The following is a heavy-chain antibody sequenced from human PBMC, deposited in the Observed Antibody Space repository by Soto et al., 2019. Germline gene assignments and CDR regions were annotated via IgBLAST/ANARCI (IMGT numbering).Heavy chain of an antibody. CDR3: ARELSTMVRAYN. Sequence: EVQLVESGGGLVKPGGSLRLSCAASGFTFTSHNIYWFRQAPGKGLEWVSSISPYDHSFYYADSVKGGFTDSKDNDKRSVYMQMDRLRAEHTAIYYCARELSTMVRAYNWGKGTLVTVSS. J-gene: IGHJ4*02. V-gene: IGHV3-21*02. CDR2: ISPYDHSF. D-gene: IGHD3-10*01. CDR1: GFTFTSHN.